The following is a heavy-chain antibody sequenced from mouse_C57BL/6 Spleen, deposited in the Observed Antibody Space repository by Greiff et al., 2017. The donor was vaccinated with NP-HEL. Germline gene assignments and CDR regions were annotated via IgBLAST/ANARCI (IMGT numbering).Heavy chain of an antibody. V-gene: IGHV1-50*01. J-gene: IGHJ2*01. CDR1: GYTFTSYW. CDR3: ARRGSRSPYFDY. D-gene: IGHD1-1*01. Sequence: QVQLQQPGAELVKPGASVKLSCKASGYTFTSYWMPWVKQRPGQGLAWIGEIDPSDSYTNYNQKFKGKATLTVDTSSSTAYMQLSSLTSEDSAVYYCARRGSRSPYFDYWGQGTTLTVSS. CDR2: IDPSDSYT.